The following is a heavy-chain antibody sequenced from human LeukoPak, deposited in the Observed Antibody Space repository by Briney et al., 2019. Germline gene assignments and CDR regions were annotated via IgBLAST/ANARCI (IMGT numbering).Heavy chain of an antibody. J-gene: IGHJ6*02. CDR1: GFTFSSYA. Sequence: GGSLRLSCAASGFTFSSYAMSGVRQAPGKGLEWVSAISVSGGSTYYADSVKGRFTISRDNSKNTLYLQMNSLRAEDTAVYYCAKDTPHGRDIVVVPAAIYAPGYYYGMDVWGQGTTVTVSS. CDR3: AKDTPHGRDIVVVPAAIYAPGYYYGMDV. CDR2: ISVSGGST. D-gene: IGHD2-2*01. V-gene: IGHV3-23*01.